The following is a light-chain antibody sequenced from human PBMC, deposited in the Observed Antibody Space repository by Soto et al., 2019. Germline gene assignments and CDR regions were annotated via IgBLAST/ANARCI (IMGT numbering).Light chain of an antibody. Sequence: QSALTQPASVSGSPGQSITISCTGTSSDVGGYNYVSWYQQHPGKAPKLMIYEVNNRPSGVSNRFSGSKSGSTASLTISGLQAEDEADYYGSSYTSSSTLGVFGTGTKVTVL. CDR2: EVN. J-gene: IGLJ1*01. CDR1: SSDVGGYNY. V-gene: IGLV2-14*01. CDR3: SSYTSSSTLGV.